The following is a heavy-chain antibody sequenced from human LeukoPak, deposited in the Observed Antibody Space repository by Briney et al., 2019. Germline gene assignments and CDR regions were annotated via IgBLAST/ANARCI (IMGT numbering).Heavy chain of an antibody. J-gene: IGHJ6*02. CDR3: ARGLGGSGNFPSALYYYYGVDV. CDR1: GFTFSSYA. Sequence: GGSLRLSCAASGFTFSSYAMHWVRQAPGKGLEWVAVISYDGSNKYYADSVKGRFTISRDNFKNTLSLQMNSLRPEETAVYYCARGLGGSGNFPSALYYYYGVDVWGQGTTVTVSS. V-gene: IGHV3-30-3*01. CDR2: ISYDGSNK. D-gene: IGHD3-10*01.